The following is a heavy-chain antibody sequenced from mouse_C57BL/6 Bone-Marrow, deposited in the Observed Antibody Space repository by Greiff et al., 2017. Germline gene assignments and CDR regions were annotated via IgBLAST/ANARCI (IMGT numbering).Heavy chain of an antibody. J-gene: IGHJ1*03. CDR1: GYAFSSSW. CDR3: ARRLRRRTRCFDV. Sequence: QVQLQQSGPELVKPGASVKISCKASGYAFSSSWMNWVKQRPGKGLEWIGRIYPGDGDTNYNGKVKGKATLTADKSTSTANMQLSSLTSEDSAVYCCARRLRRRTRCFDVWGTGTTVTVSS. V-gene: IGHV1-82*01. CDR2: IYPGDGDT. D-gene: IGHD2-4*01.